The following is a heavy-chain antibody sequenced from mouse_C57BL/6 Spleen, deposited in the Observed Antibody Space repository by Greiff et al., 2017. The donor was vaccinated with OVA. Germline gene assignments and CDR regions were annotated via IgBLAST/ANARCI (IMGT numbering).Heavy chain of an antibody. CDR3: ARTYGNYEGVWFAY. D-gene: IGHD2-1*01. CDR2: ISSGSSTI. CDR1: GFTFSDYG. J-gene: IGHJ3*01. Sequence: DVMLVESGGGLVKPGGSLKLSCAASGFTFSDYGMHWVRQAPEKGLEWVAYISSGSSTIYYADTVKGRFTISRDNAKNTLFLQMTSLRSEDTAMYYCARTYGNYEGVWFAYWGQGTLVTVSA. V-gene: IGHV5-17*01.